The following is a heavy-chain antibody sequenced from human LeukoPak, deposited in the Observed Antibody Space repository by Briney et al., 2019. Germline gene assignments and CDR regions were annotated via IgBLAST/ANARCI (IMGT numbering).Heavy chain of an antibody. J-gene: IGHJ3*02. D-gene: IGHD3-22*01. CDR1: GGSISSYY. V-gene: IGHV4-4*07. CDR2: IYTTGST. CDR3: ARVTNYYDSSGYYVADAFDI. Sequence: SETLSLTCTVSGGSISSYYWSWIRQPAGKGLEWIGRIYTTGSTNYNPSLKSRVTISVDTSKNQFSLKLSSVTAADTAVYYCARVTNYYDSSGYYVADAFDIWGQGTMVTVSS.